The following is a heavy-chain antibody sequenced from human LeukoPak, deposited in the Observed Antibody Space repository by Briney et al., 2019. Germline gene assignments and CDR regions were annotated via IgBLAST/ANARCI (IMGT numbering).Heavy chain of an antibody. CDR2: IKRKTNGGTT. J-gene: IGHJ4*02. CDR3: ATDFSPTLMYYFDY. Sequence: GGSLRLSCAASGFTFSNVWMTWVRQAPGKGLEWVGRIKRKTNGGTTDYAAPVKGRFTILRDDSKNTLYLQMNSLKTEDTAVYYCATDFSPTLMYYFDYWGQGTLVTVSS. D-gene: IGHD3-10*02. V-gene: IGHV3-15*01. CDR1: GFTFSNVW.